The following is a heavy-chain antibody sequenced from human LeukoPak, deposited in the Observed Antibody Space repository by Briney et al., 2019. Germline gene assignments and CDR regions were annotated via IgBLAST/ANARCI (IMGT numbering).Heavy chain of an antibody. D-gene: IGHD3-16*01. Sequence: ESGPTLVKPTQTLTLTCTFSGFSLSTSGVGVGWIRQPPGKALECLALIYWNDDKRYSPSLKSRLTITKGTSKNQVVLTMTNMDPVDTATYYCARQILARPVLGASDIWGQGTMVTVSS. J-gene: IGHJ3*02. CDR2: IYWNDDK. CDR1: GFSLSTSGVG. CDR3: ARQILARPVLGASDI. V-gene: IGHV2-5*01.